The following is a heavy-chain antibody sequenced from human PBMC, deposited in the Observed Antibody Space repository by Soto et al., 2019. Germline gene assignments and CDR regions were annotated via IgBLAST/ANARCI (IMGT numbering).Heavy chain of an antibody. V-gene: IGHV3-23*01. CDR2: ISGSGTST. CDR1: GFTFNNYA. D-gene: IGHD2-8*01. J-gene: IGHJ4*02. CDR3: AKDRGPYASSCSRD. Sequence: GSLRLSCAASGFTFNNYAMTWVRQTPGKGLEWVSSISGSGTSTFYADSVRGRFTISRDNSEEELHLQMNTLRADDTAVYYWAKDRGPYASSCSRDWGKGGQVTVCS.